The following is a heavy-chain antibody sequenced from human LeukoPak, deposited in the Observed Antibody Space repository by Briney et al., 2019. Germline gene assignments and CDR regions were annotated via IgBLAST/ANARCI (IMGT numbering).Heavy chain of an antibody. Sequence: ATVKVSCKASGYTFTSYYMHWVRQAPGQGLEWMGIINPSGGSTSYAQKFQGRVTMTRDTSTSTVYMELSSLRSEDTAVYYCARDGVTMVRGVITYNWFDPWGQGTLVTVSS. CDR2: INPSGGST. V-gene: IGHV1-46*01. CDR1: GYTFTSYY. J-gene: IGHJ5*02. D-gene: IGHD3-10*01. CDR3: ARDGVTMVRGVITYNWFDP.